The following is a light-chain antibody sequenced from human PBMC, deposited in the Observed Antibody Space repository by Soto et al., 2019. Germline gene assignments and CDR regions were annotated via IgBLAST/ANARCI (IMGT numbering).Light chain of an antibody. CDR1: QRVSIH. CDR3: QQYSNWPLT. Sequence: EILMTQSPPTLSVSPGERATLSCRASQRVSIHLAWCQQKLGQAPRVLIYGASTKATGLPARFSGSGSGTEFTLTISSLQSEDFAIYNCQQYSNWPLTFGQGTQVEI. J-gene: IGKJ1*01. CDR2: GAS. V-gene: IGKV3-15*01.